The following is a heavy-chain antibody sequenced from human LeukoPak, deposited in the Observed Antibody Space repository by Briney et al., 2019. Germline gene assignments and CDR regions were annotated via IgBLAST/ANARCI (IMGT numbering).Heavy chain of an antibody. CDR2: IIPIFGTA. V-gene: IGHV1-69*05. D-gene: IGHD3-3*01. Sequence: GASVKVSCKASGGTFSSYAISWVRQAPGQGLEWMGGIIPIFGTANYAQKFQGRVTITTDESTSTAYMELSSLRSEDTAVYYCARGAASPNGLEYWGQGTLVTVSS. J-gene: IGHJ4*02. CDR3: ARGAASPNGLEY. CDR1: GGTFSSYA.